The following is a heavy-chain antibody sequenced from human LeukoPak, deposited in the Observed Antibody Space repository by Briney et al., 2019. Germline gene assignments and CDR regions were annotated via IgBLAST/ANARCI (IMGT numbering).Heavy chain of an antibody. CDR2: TNSDGSTT. D-gene: IGHD3-10*01. CDR3: ARDPRGGTLDY. V-gene: IGHV3-74*01. CDR1: GFTFSSYW. J-gene: IGHJ4*02. Sequence: GGSLRLSCAASGFTFSSYWMHWVRQAPGKGLVWVSRTNSDGSTTNYADSVKGRFTISRDNAKNTLYLQMNSLRAEDTAVYYCARDPRGGTLDYWGQGTLVTVSS.